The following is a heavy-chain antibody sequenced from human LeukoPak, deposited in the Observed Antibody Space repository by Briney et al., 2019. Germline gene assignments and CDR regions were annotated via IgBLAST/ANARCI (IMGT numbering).Heavy chain of an antibody. Sequence: GGSLRLSCAASGFTFSSYWMSWVRQAPGKGLEWVANIKQDGSEKYYADSVNGRFTISRDNSKNTVYLQMNSLRAEDTAVYYCAKDRERVLTSTSCSFDSWGHGTLVTVSS. CDR2: IKQDGSEK. V-gene: IGHV3-7*01. J-gene: IGHJ4*01. D-gene: IGHD2-2*01. CDR1: GFTFSSYW. CDR3: AKDRERVLTSTSCSFDS.